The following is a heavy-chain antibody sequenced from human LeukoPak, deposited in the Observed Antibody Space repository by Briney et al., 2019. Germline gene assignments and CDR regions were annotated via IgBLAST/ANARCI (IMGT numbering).Heavy chain of an antibody. CDR1: GFTFSSYA. D-gene: IGHD6-25*01. CDR3: AKGGYSIAAYYYYYYMDV. J-gene: IGHJ6*03. Sequence: GGSLRLSCAASGFTFSSYAMSWVRQAPGKGLEWVSAISGSGGSTYYADSVKGRFTISRDNSKNTLYLQTNSLRAEDTAVYYCAKGGYSIAAYYYYYYMDVWGKGTTVTVSS. CDR2: ISGSGGST. V-gene: IGHV3-23*01.